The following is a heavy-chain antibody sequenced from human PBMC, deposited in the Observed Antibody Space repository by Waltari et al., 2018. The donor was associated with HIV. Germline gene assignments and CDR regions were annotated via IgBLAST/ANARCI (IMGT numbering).Heavy chain of an antibody. CDR3: ARVTTVTGDSYFYYGMDV. CDR2: INPNSGGT. J-gene: IGHJ6*02. CDR1: GYTFTGHC. D-gene: IGHD4-17*01. Sequence: QVQLVQSGAEVRKPGASVKVSCKASGYTFTGHCLHWVRQAPGQGLEWMGRINPNSGGTNYAQKFQARVTMTRDTSIGAAYMELSSLRPNDTAVYYCARVTTVTGDSYFYYGMDVWGQGTTVTVSS. V-gene: IGHV1-2*06.